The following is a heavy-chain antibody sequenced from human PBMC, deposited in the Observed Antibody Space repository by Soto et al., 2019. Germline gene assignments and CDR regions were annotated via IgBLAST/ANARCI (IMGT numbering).Heavy chain of an antibody. CDR1: GYSFTYYY. CDR2: IDPTRGTT. J-gene: IGHJ4*02. D-gene: IGHD5-18*01. Sequence: GASVKVSCKASGYSFTYYYVHWVRQAPGQGLEWMGIIDPTRGTTKYAETFQGRVTMTRDTSTNTVDMVLSSLRSNDTAVYYCARELVTLRGVSFDFWGQGTLVTVSS. V-gene: IGHV1-46*01. CDR3: ARELVTLRGVSFDF.